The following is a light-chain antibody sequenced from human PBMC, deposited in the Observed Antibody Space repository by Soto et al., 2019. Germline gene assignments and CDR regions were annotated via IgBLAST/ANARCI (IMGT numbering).Light chain of an antibody. CDR1: TSDIGAYNY. Sequence: QSALTQPASVSGSPGQSITISCTGTTSDIGAYNYASWYQHHPGKAPKLLIYDVTDRPSGVSDRFSGSKSGNTASLTISGLLAEDEADYFCSSYTTINTVVVFGGGTKVTVL. CDR3: SSYTTINTVVV. CDR2: DVT. J-gene: IGLJ2*01. V-gene: IGLV2-14*03.